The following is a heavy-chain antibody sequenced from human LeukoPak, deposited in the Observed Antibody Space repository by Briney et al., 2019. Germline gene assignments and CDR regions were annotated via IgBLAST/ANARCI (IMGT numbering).Heavy chain of an antibody. CDR3: CKIVPFPWTKGYLNY. Sequence: GGSLRLSCAASGFSFSSYAMSWVRQAPGKGLEWVSTITASGGSTYYADSVKGRFTISRDNSKNTLYLQINSLGAEEKALYYFCKIVPFPWTKGYLNYLGQGTLVTVSS. V-gene: IGHV3-23*01. J-gene: IGHJ4*02. CDR2: ITASGGST. CDR1: GFSFSSYA. D-gene: IGHD2/OR15-2a*01.